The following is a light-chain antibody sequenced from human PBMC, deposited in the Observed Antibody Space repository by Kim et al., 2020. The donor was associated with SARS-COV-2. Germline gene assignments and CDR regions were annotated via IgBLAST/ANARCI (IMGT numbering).Light chain of an antibody. CDR3: QQYGSSPPIT. V-gene: IGKV3-20*01. J-gene: IGKJ5*01. Sequence: PEESPTLSCRARQSVSSSFLSWYQQKPCQAPRLLIYGASSRATGIPDRFSGSGSGTDFTLTISRLEPEEFAVYYCQQYGSSPPITFGQGTRLEIK. CDR1: QSVSSSF. CDR2: GAS.